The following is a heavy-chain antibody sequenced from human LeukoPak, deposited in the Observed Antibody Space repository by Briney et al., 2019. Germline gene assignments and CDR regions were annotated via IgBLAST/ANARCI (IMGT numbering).Heavy chain of an antibody. Sequence: ASVKVSCKASGYTITSYAMHWVRQAPGQRLEWMGWINAGNGNTKYSQKFQGRVTITRDTSASTAYMELSSLRSEDTAVYYCARDRVAVAGSDYWGQGTLVTVSS. CDR1: GYTITSYA. CDR2: INAGNGNT. V-gene: IGHV1-3*01. J-gene: IGHJ4*02. D-gene: IGHD6-19*01. CDR3: ARDRVAVAGSDY.